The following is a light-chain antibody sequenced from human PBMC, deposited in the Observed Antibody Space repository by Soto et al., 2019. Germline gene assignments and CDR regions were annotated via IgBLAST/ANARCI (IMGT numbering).Light chain of an antibody. CDR3: LLLYSGNRRV. V-gene: IGLV7-46*01. CDR2: DTN. CDR1: TGTVTSGHY. Sequence: QAVVTQEPSLTVSPGETVTLTCGSSTGTVTSGHYPYWFQQRPGQAPTTLIYDTNNKYSWTPDRFSGSLLGGKAALTLSGAQPEEEGDYYGLLLYSGNRRVFGTGTKVTVL. J-gene: IGLJ1*01.